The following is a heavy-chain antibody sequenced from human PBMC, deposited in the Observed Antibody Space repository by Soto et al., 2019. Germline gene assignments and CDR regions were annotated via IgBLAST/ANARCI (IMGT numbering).Heavy chain of an antibody. CDR2: IIPILGIA. CDR3: ARVKIEYWVVPPTSFGMDV. D-gene: IGHD6-19*01. Sequence: GASVKVSCKASGGTFSTYSISWVRQAPGQGLEWMGRIIPILGIANYAQKFQGRVTITADKSTSTAYMELSSLRSEDTAVYYCARVKIEYWVVPPTSFGMDVWGQGTTVTVSS. V-gene: IGHV1-69*04. J-gene: IGHJ6*02. CDR1: GGTFSTYS.